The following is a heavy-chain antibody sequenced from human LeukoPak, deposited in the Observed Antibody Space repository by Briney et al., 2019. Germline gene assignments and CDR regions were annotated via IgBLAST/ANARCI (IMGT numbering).Heavy chain of an antibody. J-gene: IGHJ4*02. CDR3: ARDLGAWGAFDY. D-gene: IGHD3-16*01. CDR1: GYTFTTYG. Sequence: ASVKVSCKASGYTFTTYGLSWVRQAPGQGLEWLGWISAYNGNTNYAQKLQGRVTMTTDTSTSTAYMELRSLRSDDTAVYYCARDLGAWGAFDYWGQGTLVTVSS. V-gene: IGHV1-18*01. CDR2: ISAYNGNT.